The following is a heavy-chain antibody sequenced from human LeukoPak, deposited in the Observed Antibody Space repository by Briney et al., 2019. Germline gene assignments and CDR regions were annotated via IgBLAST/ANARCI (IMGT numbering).Heavy chain of an antibody. CDR2: INHSESI. V-gene: IGHV4-34*01. Sequence: SETLSLTCGVYGGSFSGYYWGWIRQPPGKGLEWIGEINHSESINFNPSLKSRVTISVDTSKNQFSLKLRSVTAADTAVYYCARVGAYGMDVWGQGTTVTVSS. CDR1: GGSFSGYY. CDR3: ARVGAYGMDV. D-gene: IGHD3-16*01. J-gene: IGHJ6*02.